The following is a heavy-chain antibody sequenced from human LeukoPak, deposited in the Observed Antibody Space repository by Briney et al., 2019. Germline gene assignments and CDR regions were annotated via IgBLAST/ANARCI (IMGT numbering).Heavy chain of an antibody. CDR3: AKAASSSWPSYYYGMDV. CDR1: GFTFSSYA. J-gene: IGHJ6*02. D-gene: IGHD6-13*01. V-gene: IGHV3-30*04. CDR2: ISYDGSNK. Sequence: PGGSLRLSCAASGFTFSSYAMHWVRQAPGKGLEWVAVISYDGSNKYYADSVQGRFTISRDNSKSTLCLQMNSLRAEDTAVYYCAKAASSSWPSYYYGMDVWGQGTTVTVSS.